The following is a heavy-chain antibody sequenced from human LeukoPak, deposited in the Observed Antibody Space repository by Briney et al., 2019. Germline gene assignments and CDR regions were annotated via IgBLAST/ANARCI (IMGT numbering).Heavy chain of an antibody. CDR2: ISSSGGST. CDR1: GFTFSSYA. J-gene: IGHJ4*02. CDR3: AKNSVRSGYYYAY. V-gene: IGHV3-23*01. Sequence: GGSLRLSCAASGFTFSSYAMSWVRQAPGKGLEWVSAISSSGGSTYYADSMKGRFTISRDNSKNTLFLQMNSLRAEDTAVYYCAKNSVRSGYYYAYWGQGTPVTVSS. D-gene: IGHD3-22*01.